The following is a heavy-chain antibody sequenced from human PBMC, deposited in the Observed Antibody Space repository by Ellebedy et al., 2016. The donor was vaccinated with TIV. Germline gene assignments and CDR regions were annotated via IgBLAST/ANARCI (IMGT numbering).Heavy chain of an antibody. D-gene: IGHD3-10*01. CDR3: ARGGRITMIRGGAFDY. V-gene: IGHV4-59*01. CDR2: IYSTGST. CDR1: GGSIRTYY. Sequence: MPSETLSLTCTLSGGSIRTYYWSWIRQPPGKGLEWIGYIYSTGSTNYNPSLKSRVTISVDTSKNQFSLKLTSVTAADTAVYYCARGGRITMIRGGAFDYWGQGTLVTVSS. J-gene: IGHJ4*02.